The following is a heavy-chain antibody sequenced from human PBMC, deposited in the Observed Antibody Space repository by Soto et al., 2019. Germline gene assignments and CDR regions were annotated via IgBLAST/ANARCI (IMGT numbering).Heavy chain of an antibody. V-gene: IGHV3-23*01. J-gene: IGHJ5*01. CDR1: GFTFSSNA. Sequence: DVQLRESGGGLVQPGGSLRLSCAAAGFTFSSNAMAWVRQAPGKGLEWVSGISNSGGSTYYADSVRGRFTISRDNSKNTLYLQMSSLRVEDTAVYHCARDPEAEGTVNWFDPWGLGTLVTVSS. CDR3: ARDPEAEGTVNWFDP. D-gene: IGHD4-17*01. CDR2: ISNSGGST.